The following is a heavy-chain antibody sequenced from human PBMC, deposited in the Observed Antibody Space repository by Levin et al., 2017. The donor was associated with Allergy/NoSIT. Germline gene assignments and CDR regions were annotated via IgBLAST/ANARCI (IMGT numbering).Heavy chain of an antibody. D-gene: IGHD2/OR15-2a*01. CDR3: ARMKRNIHHAFDV. CDR1: VFAFSIYT. Sequence: LSLTCAASVFAFSIYTMNWVRPAPGRGLEWISKISSGSTTIDYADSVKGRFTTSRDNARDSLYLQMNSLRDEDTAVYFCARMKRNIHHAFDVWGQGTMVTVSS. J-gene: IGHJ3*01. CDR2: ISSGSTTI. V-gene: IGHV3-48*02.